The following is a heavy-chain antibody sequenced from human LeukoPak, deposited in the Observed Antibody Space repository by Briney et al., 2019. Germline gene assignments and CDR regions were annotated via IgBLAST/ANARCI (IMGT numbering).Heavy chain of an antibody. V-gene: IGHV1-69*13. D-gene: IGHD3-10*01. CDR1: GYTFTSYG. J-gene: IGHJ5*02. CDR2: IIPIFGTA. CDR3: ARWYPPGPGSYFRFDP. Sequence: SVKVSCKASGYTFTSYGISWVRQAPGQGLEWMGGIIPIFGTANYAQKFQGRVTITADESTSTTYMELSSLRSEDTAVYYCARWYPPGPGSYFRFDPWGQGTLVTVSS.